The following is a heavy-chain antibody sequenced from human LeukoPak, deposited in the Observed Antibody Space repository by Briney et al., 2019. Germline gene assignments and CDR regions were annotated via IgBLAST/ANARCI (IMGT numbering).Heavy chain of an antibody. Sequence: GASVKVSCKASGYTFTNYGISWVRQAPGQGLEWMGWISAYTGDTFYSQKFQDRVTMTTDTSTSTAYMELRSLKSDDTAVYYCAREWFGESTRASFDYWGQGTLVTVSS. CDR1: GYTFTNYG. CDR2: ISAYTGDT. D-gene: IGHD3-10*01. J-gene: IGHJ4*02. CDR3: AREWFGESTRASFDY. V-gene: IGHV1-18*01.